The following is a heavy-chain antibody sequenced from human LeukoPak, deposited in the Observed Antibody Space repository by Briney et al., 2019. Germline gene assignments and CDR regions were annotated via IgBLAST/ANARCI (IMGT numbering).Heavy chain of an antibody. Sequence: GGSLRLSCAASGFTFSSYWMHWVRQAPGKGLVWVSRINSDGSSTSYADSVKGRFSISRDNAKNTLYLQMNSLRAEDTAVYYCARVPYGSGTYTDYWGQGNLVIVSA. CDR3: ARVPYGSGTYTDY. J-gene: IGHJ4*02. D-gene: IGHD3-10*01. V-gene: IGHV3-74*01. CDR2: INSDGSST. CDR1: GFTFSSYW.